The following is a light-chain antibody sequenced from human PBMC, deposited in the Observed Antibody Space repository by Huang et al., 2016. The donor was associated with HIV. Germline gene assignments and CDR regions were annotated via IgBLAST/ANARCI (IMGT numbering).Light chain of an antibody. V-gene: IGKV1-9*01. CDR1: QDISNY. J-gene: IGKJ3*01. CDR3: QQLDSYPLT. Sequence: IQLTQSPSSLSASVGDRVTITCRASQDISNYLAWYQQKSGNAPNFLIVAASTLESGVPARFRGGGSGTNFTLTISGLQPEDSAVYYCQQLDSYPLTFGPGTKVHIK. CDR2: AAS.